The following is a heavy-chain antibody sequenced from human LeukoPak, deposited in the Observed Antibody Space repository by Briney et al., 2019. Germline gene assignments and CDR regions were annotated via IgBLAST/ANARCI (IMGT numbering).Heavy chain of an antibody. D-gene: IGHD6-19*01. J-gene: IGHJ3*02. CDR3: ARAGAHSSGWSINDAFDI. CDR1: GYTFTSYG. V-gene: IGHV1-18*01. Sequence: GASVKVSCKASGYTFTSYGISWVRQAPGQELEWMGWISAYNGNTNYAQKLQGRVTMTTDTSTSTAYMELRSLRSDDTAVYYCARAGAHSSGWSINDAFDIWGQGTMVTVSS. CDR2: ISAYNGNT.